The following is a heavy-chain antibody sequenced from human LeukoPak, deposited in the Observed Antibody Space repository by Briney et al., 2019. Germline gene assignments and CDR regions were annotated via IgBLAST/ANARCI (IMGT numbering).Heavy chain of an antibody. Sequence: GGSLRLSCAVSGFIISNYNMNWVRQAPGKGLEWVSYISSSSSTIYYADSVKGRFTISRDNAKNSLYLQMNSLRDEDTAVYYCARDHRVVGVTGGAFDIWGQGTMVTVSS. D-gene: IGHD1-26*01. CDR3: ARDHRVVGVTGGAFDI. CDR2: ISSSSSTI. J-gene: IGHJ3*02. V-gene: IGHV3-48*02. CDR1: GFIISNYN.